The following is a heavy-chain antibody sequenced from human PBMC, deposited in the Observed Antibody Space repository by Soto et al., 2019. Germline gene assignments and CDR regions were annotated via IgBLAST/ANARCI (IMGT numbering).Heavy chain of an antibody. D-gene: IGHD6-6*01. CDR3: ATYSSSPWWWDY. Sequence: SETLSLTCTVSGGTISSGGYYWSWIRQHPGKGLEWIGYIYYSGSTYYNPSLKSRVTISVDTSKNQFSLKLSSVTAAVTAVYYCATYSSSPWWWDYWGQGTLVTVSS. CDR2: IYYSGST. CDR1: GGTISSGGYY. J-gene: IGHJ4*02. V-gene: IGHV4-31*03.